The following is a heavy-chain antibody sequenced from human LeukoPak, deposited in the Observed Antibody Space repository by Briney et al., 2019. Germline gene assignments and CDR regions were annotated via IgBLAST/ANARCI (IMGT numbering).Heavy chain of an antibody. CDR3: ARTATPKAAWANWFDP. CDR2: INPNSGGT. D-gene: IGHD6-13*01. CDR1: GYTFTGYY. Sequence: GASVKVSCKASGYTFTGYYMHWVRQAHGQGLEWMGWINPNSGGTNYAQKFQGRVTMTRDTSISTAYMELSRLRSDDTAVYYCARTATPKAAWANWFDPWGREPWSPSPQ. V-gene: IGHV1-2*02. J-gene: IGHJ5*02.